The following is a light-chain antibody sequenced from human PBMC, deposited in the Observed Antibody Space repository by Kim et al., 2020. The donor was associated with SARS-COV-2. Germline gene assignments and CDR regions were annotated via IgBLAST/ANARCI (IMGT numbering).Light chain of an antibody. Sequence: SYELTQPPSVSVSPGQTASITCSGEKLGDKYACWYQQKPGQSPVLVIYQDSKRPSGIPERFSGSNSGNTATLTISGTQAMDEADYYCQAWDSSTAYVVFG. CDR2: QDS. CDR3: QAWDSSTAYVV. J-gene: IGLJ2*01. V-gene: IGLV3-1*01. CDR1: KLGDKY.